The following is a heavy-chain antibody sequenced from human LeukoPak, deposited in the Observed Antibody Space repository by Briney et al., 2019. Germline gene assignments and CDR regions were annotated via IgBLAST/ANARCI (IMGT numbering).Heavy chain of an antibody. Sequence: GGSLRLSCAASGFTFSSYNMNWVRQAPGKGLEWVSSISSSSSYIYYADSVKGRFTISRDNAKNSLYLQMNSLRAEDTAVYYCARRWRGSYRDAFDIWGQGTMVTVSS. J-gene: IGHJ3*02. CDR3: ARRWRGSYRDAFDI. CDR1: GFTFSSYN. V-gene: IGHV3-21*04. CDR2: ISSSSSYI. D-gene: IGHD1-26*01.